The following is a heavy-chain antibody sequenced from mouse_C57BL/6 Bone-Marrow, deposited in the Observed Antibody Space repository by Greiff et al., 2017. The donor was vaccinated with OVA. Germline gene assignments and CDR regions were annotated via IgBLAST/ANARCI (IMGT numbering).Heavy chain of an antibody. V-gene: IGHV5-17*01. CDR3: ARGDYHAMDY. CDR2: ISSGSSTI. D-gene: IGHD2-13*01. Sequence: EVHLVESGGGLVKPGASLKLSCAASGFTFSDYGMHWVRQAPEKGLEWVAYISSGSSTIYYADKVKGRFTMSRDNATNTQFLQMTSLRSEDTAMYYCARGDYHAMDYWGEGTSVTVSS. J-gene: IGHJ4*01. CDR1: GFTFSDYG.